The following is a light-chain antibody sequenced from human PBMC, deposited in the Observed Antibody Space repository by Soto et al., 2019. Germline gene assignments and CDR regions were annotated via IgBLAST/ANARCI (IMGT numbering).Light chain of an antibody. CDR2: EGS. CDR1: SSDVGSYNS. CDR3: CSYVGNPYV. V-gene: IGLV2-23*01. J-gene: IGLJ1*01. Sequence: QSALTQPASVSGSPGQSLTISCTGTSSDVGSYNSVSWYQQHPGKAPKLMIYEGSKRPSGVSDRFSGSKSGNTASLTISGLQAEDEADYYCCSYVGNPYVFGTGTKLTVL.